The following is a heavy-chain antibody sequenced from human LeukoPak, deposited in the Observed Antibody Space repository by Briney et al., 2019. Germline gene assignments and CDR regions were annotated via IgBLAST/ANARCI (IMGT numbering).Heavy chain of an antibody. CDR1: GFTFSKAW. D-gene: IGHD3-10*01. J-gene: IGHJ4*02. Sequence: PGGSLRLSCAASGFTFSKAWMSWVRQAPGKGLEWVGRIKSKTDGGTTDYAAPVKGRFTISRDDSKNTLYLQMNSLKTEDTAVYYCTTDMKILWFGELLPLDYWGQGTLVTVSS. V-gene: IGHV3-15*01. CDR3: TTDMKILWFGELLPLDY. CDR2: IKSKTDGGTT.